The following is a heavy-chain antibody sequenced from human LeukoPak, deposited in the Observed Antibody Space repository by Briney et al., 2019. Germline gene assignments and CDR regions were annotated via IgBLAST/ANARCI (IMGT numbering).Heavy chain of an antibody. V-gene: IGHV3-30*02. CDR2: IRYDGSNK. D-gene: IGHD6-19*01. CDR3: ARDLGYSSGWPFDY. J-gene: IGHJ4*02. Sequence: GGSLRLSCAASGFTFSSYGMHWVRQAPCKGLEWVAFIRYDGSNKYYADSVKGRFTISRDNSKNTLYLQMNSLRAEDTAVYYCARDLGYSSGWPFDYWGQGTLVTVSS. CDR1: GFTFSSYG.